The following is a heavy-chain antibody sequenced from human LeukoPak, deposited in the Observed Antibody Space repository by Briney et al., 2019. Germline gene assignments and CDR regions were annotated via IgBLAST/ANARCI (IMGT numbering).Heavy chain of an antibody. D-gene: IGHD3-10*01. J-gene: IGHJ4*02. CDR2: NSSSGSTK. Sequence: PGGPLRLSCAASGFTFSDYYVRWIRQAPGKALEWVSYNSSSGSTKYYADSVKGRFTISRDNAKNSYLQMNSLRAEDTAVYYCARDGHAYGRGSPHYWGQGTLVTVSS. V-gene: IGHV3-11*01. CDR1: GFTFSDYY. CDR3: ARDGHAYGRGSPHY.